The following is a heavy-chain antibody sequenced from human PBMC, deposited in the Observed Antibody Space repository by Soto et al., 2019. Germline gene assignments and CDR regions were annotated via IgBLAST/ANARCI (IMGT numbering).Heavy chain of an antibody. D-gene: IGHD2-15*01. Sequence: ASVKVSCKASGYTFTNSDINWVRQAPGQGLEWMGWMDPDSGHAAYAQKFQGRVTLTTSTSTSTVYMEMRSLGSEDTAVYYCARRPHCSGGICYYGLDNWGQGTLVTVSS. CDR2: MDPDSGHA. CDR1: GYTFTNSD. J-gene: IGHJ4*02. CDR3: ARRPHCSGGICYYGLDN. V-gene: IGHV1-8*01.